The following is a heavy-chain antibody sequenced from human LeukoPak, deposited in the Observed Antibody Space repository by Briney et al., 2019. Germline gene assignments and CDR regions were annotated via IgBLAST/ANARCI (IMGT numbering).Heavy chain of an antibody. Sequence: PGRSLRLSCVPSGFTFDDHAMHWVRQGPGKGLEWVAGISWNSDTIGYADSVKGRFTISRDNAKNSLYLQINSVTTEDMALYYCARSYINCGGNSADAFNIWGQGTMVTVSS. CDR3: ARSYINCGGNSADAFNI. V-gene: IGHV3-9*03. D-gene: IGHD2-21*01. CDR1: GFTFDDHA. J-gene: IGHJ3*02. CDR2: ISWNSDTI.